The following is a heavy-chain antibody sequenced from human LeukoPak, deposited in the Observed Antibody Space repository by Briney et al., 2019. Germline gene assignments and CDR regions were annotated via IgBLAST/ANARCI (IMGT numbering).Heavy chain of an antibody. J-gene: IGHJ4*02. D-gene: IGHD2-21*02. CDR2: IIPIFGTA. V-gene: IGHV1-69*06. CDR1: GGTFSSYA. Sequence: SVKVSCKASGGTFSSYAISWVRQAPGQGLEWMGGIIPIFGTANYAQKFQGRVTITADKSTSTAYMALSSLRSEETAVYYCASERVVTAHRALGYWGQGTLVTVSS. CDR3: ASERVVTAHRALGY.